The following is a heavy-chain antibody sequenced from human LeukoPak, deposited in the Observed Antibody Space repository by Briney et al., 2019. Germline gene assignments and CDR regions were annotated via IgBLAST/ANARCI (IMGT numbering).Heavy chain of an antibody. CDR1: GFTFSSYA. CDR3: ARDSSPSGEDLDY. V-gene: IGHV3-30-3*01. D-gene: IGHD6-19*01. J-gene: IGHJ4*02. CDR2: ISYDGSNK. Sequence: GGSLRLSCAASGFTFSSYAMHWVRQAPGKGLEWVAVISYDGSNKYYADSVKGRFTISRDNSKNTLYLQMNSLRAEDTAVYYCARDSSPSGEDLDYWGQGTRVTVSS.